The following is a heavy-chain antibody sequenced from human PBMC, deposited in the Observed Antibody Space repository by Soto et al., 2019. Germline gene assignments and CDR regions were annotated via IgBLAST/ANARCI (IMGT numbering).Heavy chain of an antibody. V-gene: IGHV1-69*13. J-gene: IGHJ6*02. D-gene: IGHD4-17*01. Sequence: SVKVSCKASGGTFSSYAISWVRQAPGQGLEWMGGIIPIFGTANYAQKFQGRVTITADESTSTAYMELSSLRSEDTAVYYCARDGKGEYAPGRYGMDVWGQGPTVTVSS. CDR1: GGTFSSYA. CDR2: IIPIFGTA. CDR3: ARDGKGEYAPGRYGMDV.